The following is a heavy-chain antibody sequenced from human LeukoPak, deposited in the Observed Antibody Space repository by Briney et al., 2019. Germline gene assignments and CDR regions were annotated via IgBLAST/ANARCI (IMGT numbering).Heavy chain of an antibody. J-gene: IGHJ5*02. CDR3: AKAYAVAGIIDNWFDP. Sequence: GGSLRLSCAASGFTFSSYEMNWVRQAPGKGLEWVSYISSSGSTIYYADSVKGRFTISRDNSKNSLYLQMNSLRTEDTALYYCAKAYAVAGIIDNWFDPWGQGTLVTVSS. CDR2: ISSSGSTI. D-gene: IGHD6-19*01. V-gene: IGHV3-48*03. CDR1: GFTFSSYE.